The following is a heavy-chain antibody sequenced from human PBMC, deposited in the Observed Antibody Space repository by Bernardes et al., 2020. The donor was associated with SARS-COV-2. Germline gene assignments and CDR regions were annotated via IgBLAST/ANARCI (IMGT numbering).Heavy chain of an antibody. Sequence: ASGNHSCKSSGYTFTSHGISWVRQAPGQGLEWMGCISASNGHTNYAQKLQCRVTITTDTSTSTAYMELRSLRSDDTAVYYWARVVLWFGELSESWFDPWGQGTLVTVSS. CDR3: ARVVLWFGELSESWFDP. V-gene: IGHV1-18*04. CDR1: GYTFTSHG. J-gene: IGHJ5*02. D-gene: IGHD3-10*01. CDR2: ISASNGHT.